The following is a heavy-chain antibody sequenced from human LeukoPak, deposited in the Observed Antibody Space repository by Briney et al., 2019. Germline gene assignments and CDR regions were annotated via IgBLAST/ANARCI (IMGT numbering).Heavy chain of an antibody. D-gene: IGHD6-13*01. CDR1: GFTFSSYV. CDR2: ISYDGSNE. J-gene: IGHJ4*02. Sequence: GGSLRLSCAASGFTFSSYVMHWVRQAPGKGLEWVAIISYDGSNEYYADSVKGRFTISRDNSKNTLYLQMNSLRAADTAVYYCASLLNEGYSSSWRHDYWGQATLVTVSS. V-gene: IGHV3-30*04. CDR3: ASLLNEGYSSSWRHDY.